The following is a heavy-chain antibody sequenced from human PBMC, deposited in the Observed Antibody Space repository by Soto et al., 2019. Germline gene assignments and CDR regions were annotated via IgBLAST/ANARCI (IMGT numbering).Heavy chain of an antibody. CDR1: GGTFSNHA. V-gene: IGHV1-69*12. J-gene: IGHJ3*02. Sequence: QVHLVQSGAEVKKPGSSVKVSCKASGGTFSNHAINWVRQAPGQGLEWMGRIIPIFTTTNYAQKFQGRVTITADESTITAYMELSSLKRDDTAVYYCAREVAADGTFREDVFDIWGQGTLVTVSS. D-gene: IGHD6-13*01. CDR2: IIPIFTTT. CDR3: AREVAADGTFREDVFDI.